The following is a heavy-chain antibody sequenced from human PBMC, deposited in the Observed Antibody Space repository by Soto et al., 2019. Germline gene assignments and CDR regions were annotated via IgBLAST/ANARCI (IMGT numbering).Heavy chain of an antibody. V-gene: IGHV4-31*01. CDR1: GGSISSGGYS. Sequence: QVQLQESGPGLVKPSQTLSLTCTVSGGSISSGGYSWSWIRQHPGKGLEWIGYIYYSGSTSYNPSPTRPFTISVATSKPPFSLQLTSLPAADTAVSYCARLPDSWGQATLVTVSS. J-gene: IGHJ4*02. CDR2: IYYSGST. CDR3: ARLPDS.